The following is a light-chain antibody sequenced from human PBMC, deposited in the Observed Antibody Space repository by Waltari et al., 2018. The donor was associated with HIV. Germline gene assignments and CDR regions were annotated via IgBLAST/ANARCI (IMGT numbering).Light chain of an antibody. CDR1: EDINNF. Sequence: GDRVTITCRASEDINNFLGWYQQKPGVAPKLLIYAASTLEVEVPSRFSDSGSGTDFTLTISSLQPEDFATYFCQQLNTYPPDTFGPGTKLEI. J-gene: IGKJ2*01. V-gene: IGKV1-9*01. CDR2: AAS. CDR3: QQLNTYPPDT.